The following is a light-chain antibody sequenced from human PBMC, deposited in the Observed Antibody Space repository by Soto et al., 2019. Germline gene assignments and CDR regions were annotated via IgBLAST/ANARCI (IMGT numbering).Light chain of an antibody. J-gene: IGKJ2*01. CDR3: QQYNSFPYI. Sequence: DIQMTQSPFSLSASVGDRVTITCRASQGISNYLAWYQQKPGKVPKLLIYAASTLQSGVPSRLSGSGSGTEFTLTISSLQPDDFATYYCQQYNSFPYIFGQGTKVDIK. V-gene: IGKV1-27*01. CDR2: AAS. CDR1: QGISNY.